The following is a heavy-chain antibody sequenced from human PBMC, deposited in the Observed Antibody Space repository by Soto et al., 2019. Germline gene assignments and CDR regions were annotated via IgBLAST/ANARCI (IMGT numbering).Heavy chain of an antibody. CDR2: ISSSSTI. CDR3: ARADSGYAQGYYYYGMDV. Sequence: GGSLRLSCAASGFTFSSYSMNWVRQAPGKGLEWVSYISSSSTIYYADSVKGRFTISRDNAKNSLYLQMNSLRAEDTAVYYCARADSGYAQGYYYYGMDVWGQGTTVTVSS. J-gene: IGHJ6*02. CDR1: GFTFSSYS. D-gene: IGHD5-12*01. V-gene: IGHV3-48*01.